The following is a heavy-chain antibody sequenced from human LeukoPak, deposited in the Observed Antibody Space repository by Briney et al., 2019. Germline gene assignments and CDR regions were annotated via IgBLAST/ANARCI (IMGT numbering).Heavy chain of an antibody. J-gene: IGHJ6*02. Sequence: SETLSLTCAVYGGSFSGYYWSWIRQPPGKGPEWIGEINHSGSTNYNPSLKSRVTISVDTSKNQFSLKLSSGTAADTAVYYCATQRGYCSSTSCYFRRYYYYGMDVWGQGTTVTVSS. CDR2: INHSGST. D-gene: IGHD2-2*01. CDR1: GGSFSGYY. CDR3: ATQRGYCSSTSCYFRRYYYYGMDV. V-gene: IGHV4-34*01.